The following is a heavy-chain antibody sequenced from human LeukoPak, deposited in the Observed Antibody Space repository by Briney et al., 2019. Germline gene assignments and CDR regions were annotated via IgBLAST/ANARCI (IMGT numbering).Heavy chain of an antibody. CDR2: LYHPDST. CDR1: GYPINNASY. J-gene: IGHJ6*03. V-gene: IGHV4-38-2*01. CDR3: ARQYDSYFYYYLDV. D-gene: IGHD3-3*01. Sequence: SETLSLTCAVSGYPINNASYWVGIRQPPGKGLEWIGSLYHPDSTYYNPSLKSRVTMSVDTSRDQFSLKMSFVTDADTAVYYCARQYDSYFYYYLDVWSTGSTVTVSS.